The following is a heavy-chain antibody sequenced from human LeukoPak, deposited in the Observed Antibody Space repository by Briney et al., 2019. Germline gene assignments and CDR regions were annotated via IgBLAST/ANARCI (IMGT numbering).Heavy chain of an antibody. V-gene: IGHV4-38-2*02. CDR2: IYHSGST. CDR3: AREETFYYGSGSYQHTPYYFDY. Sequence: SETLSLTCTVSGYSISSGYYWGWIRQPPGKGLEWIGSIYHSGSTNYNPSLKSRVTISVDTSKNQFSLKLSSVTAADTAVYYCAREETFYYGSGSYQHTPYYFDYWGQGTLVTVSS. D-gene: IGHD3-10*01. CDR1: GYSISSGYY. J-gene: IGHJ4*02.